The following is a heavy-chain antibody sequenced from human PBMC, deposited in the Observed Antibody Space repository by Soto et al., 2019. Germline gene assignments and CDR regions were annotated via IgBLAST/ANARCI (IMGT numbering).Heavy chain of an antibody. V-gene: IGHV3-13*05. CDR3: ARAYSGRLPRRADYYYAMDV. CDR1: GFSFSTYD. J-gene: IGHJ6*02. D-gene: IGHD2-15*01. Sequence: GGSLRLSCAVSGFSFSTYDMHWVRQVSGKGLEWVSAIGSADDPYYLGSVKGRFTISRENAKNSLYLQMNSLRAGDTAVYYCARAYSGRLPRRADYYYAMDVWGLGTTVTVSS. CDR2: IGSADDP.